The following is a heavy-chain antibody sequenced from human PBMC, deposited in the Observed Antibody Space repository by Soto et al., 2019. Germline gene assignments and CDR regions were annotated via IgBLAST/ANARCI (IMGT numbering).Heavy chain of an antibody. CDR2: IKSNSDGGTV. CDR1: GFVFSKAW. Sequence: GGSWRLSCVVSGFVFSKAWMTWARQAQGKGPEWVGSIKSNSDGGTVDYAAPGKGRFTISRDDSKNTLYLEMNSLKIEDTALYYCISDPYGDYVRWFDPWGQGTLVTVSS. CDR3: ISDPYGDYVRWFDP. D-gene: IGHD4-17*01. J-gene: IGHJ5*02. V-gene: IGHV3-15*01.